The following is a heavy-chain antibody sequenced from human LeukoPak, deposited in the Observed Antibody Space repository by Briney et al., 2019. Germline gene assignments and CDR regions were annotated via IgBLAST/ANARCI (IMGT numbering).Heavy chain of an antibody. CDR1: GYTFTSYY. Sequence: GASVKVSCKASGYTFTSYYMQWVRQAPGQGLEWMGIINPSRGSTTFAQEFQGRVTITADESASTAYMELSSLRSEDTAVYYCARDNTGDYYDSSGYYIYFDYWGQGTLVTVSS. D-gene: IGHD3-22*01. V-gene: IGHV1-46*01. CDR2: INPSRGST. J-gene: IGHJ4*02. CDR3: ARDNTGDYYDSSGYYIYFDY.